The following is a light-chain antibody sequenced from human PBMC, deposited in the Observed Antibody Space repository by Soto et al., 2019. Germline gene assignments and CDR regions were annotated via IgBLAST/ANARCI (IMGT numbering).Light chain of an antibody. J-gene: IGLJ1*01. CDR2: EVT. Sequence: QSVLTRPASVSGSPGQSITISCTGTSSDVGGYNVVSWYQQHPRKAPKLIIYEVTNRPSGVSDRFSASKSGNTASLTISGLQAEDEGDYYCSSYTSSITFVFGTGTKVTVL. V-gene: IGLV2-14*03. CDR3: SSYTSSITFV. CDR1: SSDVGGYNV.